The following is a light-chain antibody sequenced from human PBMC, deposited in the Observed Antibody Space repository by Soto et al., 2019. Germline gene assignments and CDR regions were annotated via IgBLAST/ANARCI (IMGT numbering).Light chain of an antibody. CDR2: GAS. CDR1: QSVSSN. Sequence: EIVMTQSPATLSVSPGERATLSCRASQSVSSNLAWYHQNPGQAPRLLIYGASTRATGIPARFRGGGSGTEFTLTIICLKYEDLAVYECQQYNNWPLTFDQGTKVEIK. V-gene: IGKV3-15*01. J-gene: IGKJ1*01. CDR3: QQYNNWPLT.